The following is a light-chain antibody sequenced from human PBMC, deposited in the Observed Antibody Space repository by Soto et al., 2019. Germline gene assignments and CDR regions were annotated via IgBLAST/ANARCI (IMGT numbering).Light chain of an antibody. CDR2: DVS. CDR3: CSYTSSSTPVV. CDR1: SSDVGGYNY. J-gene: IGLJ2*01. Sequence: QSVLTQPASVSGSPGQSITISCTGTSSDVGGYNYVSWYQQHPGKAPKLMIYDVSNRPSGVSNRFSGSKSGNTASLTISGRQAEDEADYYCCSYTSSSTPVVFGGGTKLTVL. V-gene: IGLV2-14*03.